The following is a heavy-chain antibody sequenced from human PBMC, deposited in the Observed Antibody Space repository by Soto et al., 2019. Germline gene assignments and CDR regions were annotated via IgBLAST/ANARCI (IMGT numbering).Heavy chain of an antibody. Sequence: ASVKVSCKSSGYRFETYAMSWVRQAPGQGLEWMGWISSYDIDTYYAPKFQDRVTMTKDTSTGTAYMELRSLRSDDTAVYYCARGHGVIIGAMDVWGQGTTVTVSS. CDR1: GYRFETYA. CDR3: ARGHGVIIGAMDV. J-gene: IGHJ6*02. D-gene: IGHD3-3*01. CDR2: ISSYDIDT. V-gene: IGHV1-18*01.